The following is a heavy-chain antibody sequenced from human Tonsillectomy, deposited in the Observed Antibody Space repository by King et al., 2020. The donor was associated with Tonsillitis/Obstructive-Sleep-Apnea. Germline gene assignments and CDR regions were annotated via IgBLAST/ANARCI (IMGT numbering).Heavy chain of an antibody. V-gene: IGHV1-46*01. CDR1: GYTFTRYY. J-gene: IGHJ4*02. CDR2: INPSSGIA. CDR3: ARHDVVGRYIDS. D-gene: IGHD2-21*01. Sequence: QLVQSGAEVMTPGASVNVSCKASGYTFTRYYIHWVRQARGQGLEWMGIINPSSGIATYAQKFQGRLTMTSDTSAGTIYLELSSLRSEDTAVYFCARHDVVGRYIDSWGQGTLVTVSS.